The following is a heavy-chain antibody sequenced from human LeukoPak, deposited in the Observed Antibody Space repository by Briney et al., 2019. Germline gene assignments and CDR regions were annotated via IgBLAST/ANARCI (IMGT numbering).Heavy chain of an antibody. D-gene: IGHD2-21*02. CDR2: ISAGGGST. CDR3: AREGRCGGDCYYDY. J-gene: IGHJ4*02. Sequence: GGSLRLSCAASGFTFSNYAMSWVRQAPGKGLEWVAGISAGGGSTYYADSAKGRFTISRDNSKNMLYLQMNSLRAEDTAVYYCAREGRCGGDCYYDYWGQGTLVTVSS. V-gene: IGHV3-23*01. CDR1: GFTFSNYA.